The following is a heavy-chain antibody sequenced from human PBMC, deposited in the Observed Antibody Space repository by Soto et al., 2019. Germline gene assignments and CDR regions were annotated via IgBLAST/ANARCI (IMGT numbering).Heavy chain of an antibody. D-gene: IGHD6-19*01. J-gene: IGHJ5*02. CDR2: IYPGDSDT. Sequence: GESLKISCQGSGYTFSTYWIGWVRQMPGKGLEWMGIIYPGDSDTRYSPSFQGQVTISADKSISTAYLQWSSLKASDTAMYYCARYSSGWYGGWFDPWGQGTLVTVSS. V-gene: IGHV5-51*01. CDR1: GYTFSTYW. CDR3: ARYSSGWYGGWFDP.